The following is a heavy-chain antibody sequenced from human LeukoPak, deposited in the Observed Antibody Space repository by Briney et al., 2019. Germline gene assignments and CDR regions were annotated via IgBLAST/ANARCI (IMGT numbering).Heavy chain of an antibody. V-gene: IGHV4-59*01. CDR1: GGSISSYY. D-gene: IGHD6-25*01. J-gene: IGHJ4*02. CDR3: ARAHSSGIPYYFDY. CDR2: IYYSGST. Sequence: SKTLSLTCTVSGGSISSYYWSWIRQPPGKGLEWIGYIYYSGSTNYNPSLKSRVTISVDTSKNQFSLKLSSVTAADTAVYYCARAHSSGIPYYFDYWGQGTLVTVSS.